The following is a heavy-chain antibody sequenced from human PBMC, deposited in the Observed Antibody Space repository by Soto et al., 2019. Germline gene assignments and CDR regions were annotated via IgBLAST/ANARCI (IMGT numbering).Heavy chain of an antibody. CDR1: GGSISSSSYY. Sequence: QLQLQESGPGLVKPSETLSLTCTVSGGSISSSSYYWGWIRQPPGKGLEWIGSIYYSGSTYYNPAPKSWVPISVDPSKNQFSRTLRSVTAADTAVYYCATLWFGEGNYWGQGTLVTVSS. D-gene: IGHD3-10*01. CDR2: IYYSGST. V-gene: IGHV4-39*01. CDR3: ATLWFGEGNY. J-gene: IGHJ4*02.